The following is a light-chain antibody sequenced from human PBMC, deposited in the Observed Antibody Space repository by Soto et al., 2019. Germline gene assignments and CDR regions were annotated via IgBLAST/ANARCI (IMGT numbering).Light chain of an antibody. J-gene: IGKJ3*01. CDR3: QQLNSYVFA. CDR2: AAS. Sequence: DIQLTQSPSFLSASVGDRVTITCRASQDVSRYLAWYQQKPGKAPNLLIYAASTLRSGVPSRFSGSGSETEFHLTISSLQPEDFATYYCQQLNSYVFAFGPGTNVDIK. CDR1: QDVSRY. V-gene: IGKV1-9*01.